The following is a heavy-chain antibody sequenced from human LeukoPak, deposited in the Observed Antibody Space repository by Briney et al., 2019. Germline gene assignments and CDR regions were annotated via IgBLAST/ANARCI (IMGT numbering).Heavy chain of an antibody. Sequence: SETLSLTCTVSGGSISSYYWSWIRQPPGKGLEWIGYIYYSGSINYNPSLKSRVTISVDTSKNQFSLKLSSVTAADTAVYYCASTTGVYFDYWGQGTLVTVSS. CDR1: GGSISSYY. D-gene: IGHD1-1*01. CDR2: IYYSGSI. CDR3: ASTTGVYFDY. J-gene: IGHJ4*02. V-gene: IGHV4-59*01.